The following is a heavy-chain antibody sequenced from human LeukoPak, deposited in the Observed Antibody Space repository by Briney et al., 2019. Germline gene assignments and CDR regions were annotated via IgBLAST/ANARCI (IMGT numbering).Heavy chain of an antibody. J-gene: IGHJ6*03. CDR2: IYYSATT. V-gene: IGHV4-39*01. CDR1: GGSINSANYY. Sequence: SETLSLTCTVSGGSINSANYYWGWLRQPPGKGLEWIGSIYYSATTYDNPSLKSRVTISIETSKNQFSLKLSSVTPSDTSVYYCARQRADYYYYYVDVWGKGTTVAVS. CDR3: ARQRADYYYYYVDV.